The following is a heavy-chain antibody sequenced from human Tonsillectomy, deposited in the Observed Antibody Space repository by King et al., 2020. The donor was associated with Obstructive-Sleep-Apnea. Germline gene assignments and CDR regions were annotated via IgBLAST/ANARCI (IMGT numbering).Heavy chain of an antibody. J-gene: IGHJ6*02. CDR1: GGSFIGYY. CDR3: ARGARYPDGMDV. D-gene: IGHD3-9*01. V-gene: IGHV4-34*01. Sequence: VQLQQWGAGLLKPSETLSLTCTVYGGSFIGYYWSWILQPPGKGLEWIGEINHSGSTNYNPSLKSRVTMSVDTSRNQFSLKLSSVTAADTAVYYCARGARYPDGMDVWGQGTTVTVSS. CDR2: INHSGST.